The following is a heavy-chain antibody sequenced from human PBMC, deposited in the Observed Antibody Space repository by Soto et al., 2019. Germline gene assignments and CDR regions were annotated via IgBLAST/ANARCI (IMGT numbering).Heavy chain of an antibody. Sequence: ASETLSLTCTVSGGSISSYYWSWIRQPPGKGLEWIGYIYYSGSTNYNPSLKSRVTISVDTSKNQFSLKLSSVTAADTAVYYCARSIAAAGLYGMDVWGQGTTVTVSS. CDR2: IYYSGST. D-gene: IGHD6-13*01. CDR3: ARSIAAAGLYGMDV. V-gene: IGHV4-59*01. J-gene: IGHJ6*02. CDR1: GGSISSYY.